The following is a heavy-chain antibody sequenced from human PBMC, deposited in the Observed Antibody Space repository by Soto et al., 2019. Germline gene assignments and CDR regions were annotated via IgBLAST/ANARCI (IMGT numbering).Heavy chain of an antibody. D-gene: IGHD6-13*01. V-gene: IGHV1-8*01. J-gene: IGHJ5*02. CDR1: GYTFTSYD. CDR2: MNPNSGNT. CDR3: AREGSAAGTGWFDP. Sequence: QVQLVQSGAEVKKPGASVKVSCKASGYTFTSYDINWVRQATGQGLEWMGWMNPNSGNTDYAQKFQGRVTMTTNTSTTTAYMELSSLRSEDTAVYYCAREGSAAGTGWFDPWGQGTLVTVS.